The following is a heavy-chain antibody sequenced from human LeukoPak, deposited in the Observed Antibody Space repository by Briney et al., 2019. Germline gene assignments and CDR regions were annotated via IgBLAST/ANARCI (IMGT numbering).Heavy chain of an antibody. CDR2: ISNDGSRK. CDR3: ARDRAWNYFDY. CDR1: GFTFSRHG. D-gene: IGHD3-3*01. V-gene: IGHV3-30*03. J-gene: IGHJ4*02. Sequence: GGSLRLSCAPSGFTFSRHGMHWVRQAPGKGLEWVAIISNDGSRKYYAHSVEGRFTISRDNSKNTLYLQVDSLRAEDTAVYYCARDRAWNYFDYWGQGTLVTVSS.